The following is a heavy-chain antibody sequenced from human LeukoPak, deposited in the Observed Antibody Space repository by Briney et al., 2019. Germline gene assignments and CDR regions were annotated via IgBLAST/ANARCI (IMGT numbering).Heavy chain of an antibody. J-gene: IGHJ4*02. V-gene: IGHV1-18*01. CDR2: SSAYNGNT. CDR3: ARVDGYFDFDY. Sequence: ASVKVSCKASGYTFSTYGISWVRQAPGQGLEWMGWSSAYNGNTNYAQKVQGRVTMTTDTSTSTAYMELRSLRSDDTAVYYCARVDGYFDFDYWGQGTLVTVSS. D-gene: IGHD5-24*01. CDR1: GYTFSTYG.